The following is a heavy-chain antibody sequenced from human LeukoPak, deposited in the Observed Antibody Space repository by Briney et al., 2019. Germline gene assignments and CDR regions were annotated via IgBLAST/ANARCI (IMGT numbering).Heavy chain of an antibody. CDR2: INPSGGST. CDR3: ARVMITLGGVIGPLDY. Sequence: ASVKVSCKASGYTFTSYYMHWVRQAPGQGLEWMGIINPSGGSTSYAQKFQGRVTMTRDTSMSTVYMELSSLRSEDTAVYYCARVMITLGGVIGPLDYWGQGTLVTVSS. CDR1: GYTFTSYY. V-gene: IGHV1-46*01. J-gene: IGHJ4*02. D-gene: IGHD3-16*02.